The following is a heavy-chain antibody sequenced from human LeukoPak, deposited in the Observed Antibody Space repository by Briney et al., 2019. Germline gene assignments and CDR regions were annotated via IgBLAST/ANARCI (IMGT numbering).Heavy chain of an antibody. V-gene: IGHV3-23*01. D-gene: IGHD3-10*01. CDR2: ISGSGGST. CDR1: GFTFSSYA. CDR3: AKRGLRDYYGSGSYYNVDY. Sequence: GGSLRLSCAASGFTFSSYAMSWVRQAPGKGLEWVSAISGSGGSTYYADSVKGRFTISRDNSKNTLYLQMNSLRAEDTAVYYCAKRGLRDYYGSGSYYNVDYWGQGTLVTV. J-gene: IGHJ4*02.